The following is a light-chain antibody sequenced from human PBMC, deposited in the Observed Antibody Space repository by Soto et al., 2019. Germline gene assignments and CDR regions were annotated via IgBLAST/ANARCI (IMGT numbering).Light chain of an antibody. CDR1: QSVSNNY. Sequence: EIGLTQSPGTLSLSPGERATLSCRASQSVSNNYLAWYQQKPGQAPRLLIYGAANRATGIPDRFSGSGSGTDYTLTISRLEPEDYAVYYCQSYGRSGTFGQGAKVEIK. V-gene: IGKV3-20*01. CDR2: GAA. J-gene: IGKJ1*01. CDR3: QSYGRSGT.